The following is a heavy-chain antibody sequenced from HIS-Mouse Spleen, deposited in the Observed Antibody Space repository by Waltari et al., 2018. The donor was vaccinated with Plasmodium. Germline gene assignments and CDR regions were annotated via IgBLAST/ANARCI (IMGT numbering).Heavy chain of an antibody. J-gene: IGHJ3*02. Sequence: EVQLVESGGGLVKTGGSLRLSCAAAGVTFGSYSMNWVRQAEGKGLEGVSYISSSSSYIYYADSVKGRFTISRDNAKNSLYLQMNSLRAEDTAVYYCARVGATDAFDIWGQGTMVTVSS. CDR3: ARVGATDAFDI. D-gene: IGHD1-26*01. V-gene: IGHV3-21*01. CDR1: GVTFGSYS. CDR2: ISSSSSYI.